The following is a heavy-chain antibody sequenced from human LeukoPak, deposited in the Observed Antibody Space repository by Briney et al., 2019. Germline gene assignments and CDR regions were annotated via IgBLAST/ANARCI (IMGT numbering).Heavy chain of an antibody. D-gene: IGHD2-21*02. CDR1: GFTFSSYG. Sequence: GGTLRLSCAVSGFTFSSYGMSWVRQAPGKGLEWVSSISGRGVSTYYADSVKGRFTISRDNSKKTVFLEMNSLRADDTAVYYCAKTVVVTANPRAFDIWGQGTMVTVSS. CDR2: ISGRGVST. V-gene: IGHV3-23*01. J-gene: IGHJ3*02. CDR3: AKTVVVTANPRAFDI.